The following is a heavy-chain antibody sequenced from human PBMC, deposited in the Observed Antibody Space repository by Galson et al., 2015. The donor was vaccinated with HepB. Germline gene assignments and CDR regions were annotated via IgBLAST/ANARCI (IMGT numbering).Heavy chain of an antibody. V-gene: IGHV3-7*01. J-gene: IGHJ3*02. CDR1: GFTFSSYW. Sequence: SLRLSCAASGFTFSSYWMSWVRQAPGKGLEWVANIKQDGSEKYYVDSVKGRFTISRDNAKNSLYLQMNSLRAEDTAVYYCARGDQRVLRAFDIWGQGTMVTVSS. CDR2: IKQDGSEK. CDR3: ARGDQRVLRAFDI. D-gene: IGHD6-13*01.